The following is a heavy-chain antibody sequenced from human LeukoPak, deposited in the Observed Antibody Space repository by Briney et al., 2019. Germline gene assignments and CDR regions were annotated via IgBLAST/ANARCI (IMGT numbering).Heavy chain of an antibody. CDR2: IFYSRST. CDR1: GVSFSGYY. J-gene: IGHJ3*02. V-gene: IGHV4-34*12. Sequence: SETLSPTCAVYGVSFSGYYWGWVRQPPGKALKWIGSIFYSRSTYYSPSLKSRVTIALDTSRNQFSLKLNSVTAADTAVYYCAKSNGYGLIDIWGQGTMVTVSS. CDR3: AKSNGYGLIDI. D-gene: IGHD3-22*01.